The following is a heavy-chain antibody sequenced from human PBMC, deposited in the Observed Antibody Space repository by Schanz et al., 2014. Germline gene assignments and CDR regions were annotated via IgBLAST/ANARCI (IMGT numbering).Heavy chain of an antibody. CDR1: GFNFSNYD. D-gene: IGHD3-10*01. V-gene: IGHV3-30-3*01. CDR3: ARGPIPIKGVHMDF. CDR2: ISHDGNNK. Sequence: QVQLVESGGGVVQPGRSLRLSCAASGFNFSNYDIHWVRQAPGKGLEWVALISHDGNNKHYVDSVEGRFTISRDNSKSMLFLEMSRRRVEDTAVYYCARGPIPIKGVHMDFWGQGTLVTVSS. J-gene: IGHJ4*02.